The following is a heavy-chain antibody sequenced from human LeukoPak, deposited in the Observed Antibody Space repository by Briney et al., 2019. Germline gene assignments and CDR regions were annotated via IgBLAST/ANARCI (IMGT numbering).Heavy chain of an antibody. J-gene: IGHJ4*02. Sequence: GESLKISCQGSGYSFTSYWINWVRQMPGKGLEWMGRIDPTDSYTYYSPSFQGHVTISADKSIYTAYLQWSSLKASDTAMYYCARPRGGSGWYFDSWGQGTLVTVSS. D-gene: IGHD6-19*01. V-gene: IGHV5-10-1*01. CDR3: ARPRGGSGWYFDS. CDR1: GYSFTSYW. CDR2: IDPTDSYT.